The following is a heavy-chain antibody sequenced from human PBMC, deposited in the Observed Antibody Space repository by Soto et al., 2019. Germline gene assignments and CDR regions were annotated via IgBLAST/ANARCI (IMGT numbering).Heavy chain of an antibody. CDR1: GGSTSSSSDY. CDR3: ASQSSSWYAGYYYYSMDV. CDR2: IYYSGST. J-gene: IGHJ6*02. Sequence: SETLSLTCTVSGGSTSSSSDYWGWIRQPPGKGLEWIGSIYYSGSTYYNPSLKRRVTISVDTSKNQFSLKLSSVTAADTAVYYCASQSSSWYAGYYYYSMDVWGQGTTVT. V-gene: IGHV4-39*01. D-gene: IGHD6-13*01.